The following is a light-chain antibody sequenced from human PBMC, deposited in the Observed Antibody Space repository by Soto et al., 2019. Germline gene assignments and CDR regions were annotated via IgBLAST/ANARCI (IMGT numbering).Light chain of an antibody. CDR3: LHDYNYPLT. CDR1: QSISSW. Sequence: DIQMTQSPSTLSASVGDRVTITCRASQSISSWLAWYQQKPGKAPKLLIYAASSLQSGVPSRFSGSGSGTDFTLTISSLQPEDFATYYCLHDYNYPLTFGQGTKVDIK. J-gene: IGKJ1*01. CDR2: AAS. V-gene: IGKV1-5*01.